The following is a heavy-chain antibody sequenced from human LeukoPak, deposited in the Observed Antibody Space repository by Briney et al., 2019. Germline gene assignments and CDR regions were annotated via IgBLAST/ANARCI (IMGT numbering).Heavy chain of an antibody. D-gene: IGHD4-17*01. CDR1: GFTFSSYS. Sequence: GGSLRLSCAASGFTFSSYSMNWIRQAPGKGLECIPYISSSGDTIYYADSVKGRFTISRDNAKNSLYLQMNSLRAEDTAVYYCARDAYGDYAHSYWGQGTLVTVSS. CDR3: ARDAYGDYAHSY. J-gene: IGHJ4*02. CDR2: ISSSGDTI. V-gene: IGHV3-48*01.